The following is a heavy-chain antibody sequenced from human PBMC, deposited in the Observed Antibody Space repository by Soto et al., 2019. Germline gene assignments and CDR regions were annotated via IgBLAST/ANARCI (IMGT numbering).Heavy chain of an antibody. V-gene: IGHV3-23*01. CDR2: ISGSGGST. J-gene: IGHJ4*02. CDR1: GFTFSSYA. Sequence: EVQLLESGGGLVQPGGSLRLSCAASGFTFSSYAMSWVRQAPGKGLEWVSAISGSGGSTYYADSVKGRFTISRDNSKNTLYLQMNSLRAEDTAVYSCATWGWDDYVWGSPAYYFDYWGQGTLVTVSS. CDR3: ATWGWDDYVWGSPAYYFDY. D-gene: IGHD3-16*01.